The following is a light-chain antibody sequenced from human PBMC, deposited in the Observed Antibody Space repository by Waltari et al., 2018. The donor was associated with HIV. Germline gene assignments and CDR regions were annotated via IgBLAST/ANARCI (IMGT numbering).Light chain of an antibody. CDR3: QVWHSNSDHVV. J-gene: IGLJ2*01. CDR1: NIGSQS. V-gene: IGLV3-21*02. Sequence: SYVLTQPPSVSVAPGQTARITCEGNNIGSQSVHWYQQRPGQAPALVVHDDSDRPSGIPERVSGSNSGNTATLTISRVEAVDDADYYCQVWHSNSDHVVFGGGTKLTVL. CDR2: DDS.